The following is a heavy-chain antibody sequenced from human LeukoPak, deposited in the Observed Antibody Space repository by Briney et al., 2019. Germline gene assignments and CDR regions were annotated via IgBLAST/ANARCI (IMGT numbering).Heavy chain of an antibody. V-gene: IGHV4-59*01. CDR3: ARAFSSGWYPYSIGGLWFDY. D-gene: IGHD6-19*01. CDR2: ICYTGST. CDR1: GGSISSYY. Sequence: SETLSLTCTVSGGSISSYYWSWIRQPPGKGLEWIGNICYTGSTNYNPSLKSRVTISVDTSKNQFSLKLSSVTAADTAVYYCARAFSSGWYPYSIGGLWFDYWGQGTLVTVSS. J-gene: IGHJ4*02.